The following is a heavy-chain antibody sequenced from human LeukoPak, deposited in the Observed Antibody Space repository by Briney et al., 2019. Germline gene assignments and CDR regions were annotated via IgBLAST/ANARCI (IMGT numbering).Heavy chain of an antibody. CDR2: IKPDGSEK. V-gene: IGHV3-7*01. D-gene: IGHD1-26*01. J-gene: IGHJ4*02. Sequence: PGGSLRLSCAASGFSLSAYWMTWVRQAPGKGLEWVTNIKPDGSEKYYVDSVKGRFTISRDNAKKSLYLQMNSLRAEDTALYYCARDTVGATDYWGQGTLVTVSS. CDR3: ARDTVGATDY. CDR1: GFSLSAYW.